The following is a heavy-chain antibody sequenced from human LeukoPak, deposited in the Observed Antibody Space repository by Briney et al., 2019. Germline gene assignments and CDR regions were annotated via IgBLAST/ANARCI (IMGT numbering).Heavy chain of an antibody. CDR3: ACQRGGYSHKRPFDY. J-gene: IGHJ4*02. V-gene: IGHV4-34*01. CDR2: INHSGST. CDR1: GGSFIGYY. D-gene: IGHD5-18*01. Sequence: SETLSLTCAVYGGSFIGYYWSWIRQPPGKGLEWIGEINHSGSTNYNPSLKSRVTISVDTSKNQFSLKLSSVTAADTAVYYCACQRGGYSHKRPFDYWGQGTLVTVSS.